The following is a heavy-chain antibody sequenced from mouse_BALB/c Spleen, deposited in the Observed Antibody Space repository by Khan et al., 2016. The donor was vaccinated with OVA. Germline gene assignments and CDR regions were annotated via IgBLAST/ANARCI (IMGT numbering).Heavy chain of an antibody. CDR2: ILYSGST. Sequence: EVQLQESGPSLVKPSQTLSLTCSATGDSITSGYWCWIRKFPGNKLEYMGYILYSGSTYYNPSHNSRISITRHTSQNQYYLQLNSVTTEDTATYYCARSTCRYAFAYWGQGTLVTVSA. CDR1: GDSITSGY. J-gene: IGHJ3*01. D-gene: IGHD2-14*01. V-gene: IGHV3-8*02. CDR3: ARSTCRYAFAY.